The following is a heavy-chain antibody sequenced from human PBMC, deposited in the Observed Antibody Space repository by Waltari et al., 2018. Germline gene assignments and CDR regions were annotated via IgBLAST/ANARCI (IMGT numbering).Heavy chain of an antibody. J-gene: IGHJ4*02. CDR1: GYSITNYY. CDR2: IYTSGST. V-gene: IGHV4-4*07. D-gene: IGHD2-21*02. Sequence: QVHLQESGPGLVKPSEPLSLPCTVSGYSITNYYWSWFRQPAGKTLEWIGRIYTSGSTSYNPSLNSRVTISLDKSQNQCSLRLTSVTAADTAVYYCARGVVTAPLHLDHWGQGTLVTVSS. CDR3: ARGVVTAPLHLDH.